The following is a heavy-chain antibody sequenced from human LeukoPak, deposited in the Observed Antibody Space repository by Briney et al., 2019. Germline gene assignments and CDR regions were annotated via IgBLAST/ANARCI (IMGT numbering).Heavy chain of an antibody. CDR3: TKDPNGDYIGAFDF. V-gene: IGHV3-23*01. Sequence: GGSLRLSCAPSEFSFSKYAMTWVRQAPGKGLEWVSSIIASGGATYYADSVQGRFTVSRDNSKNTLYLQMNSLRAEDTAVYYCTKDPNGDYIGAFDFWGQGIMVTVSS. J-gene: IGHJ3*01. D-gene: IGHD4-17*01. CDR2: IIASGGAT. CDR1: EFSFSKYA.